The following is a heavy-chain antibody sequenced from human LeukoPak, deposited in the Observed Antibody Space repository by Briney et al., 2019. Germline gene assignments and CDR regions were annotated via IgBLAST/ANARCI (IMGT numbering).Heavy chain of an antibody. CDR3: ARVGVTMVRGVGHGMGV. CDR1: GNTFTSYG. Sequence: GASVKVSCKASGNTFTSYGISWVRQAPGQGLEWMGWISAYNGNTNYAQKLQGRVTMTTDTSTSTAYMELRSLRSDDTAVYYCARVGVTMVRGVGHGMGVWGQGTTVTVSS. J-gene: IGHJ6*02. D-gene: IGHD3-10*01. CDR2: ISAYNGNT. V-gene: IGHV1-18*01.